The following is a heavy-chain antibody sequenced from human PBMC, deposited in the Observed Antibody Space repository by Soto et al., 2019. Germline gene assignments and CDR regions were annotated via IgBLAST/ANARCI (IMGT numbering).Heavy chain of an antibody. D-gene: IGHD2-2*02. J-gene: IGHJ5*02. CDR3: ARSWGVYCSSTSCYSPWFDP. V-gene: IGHV3-48*03. CDR1: GFTFSSYE. CDR2: ISSSASTI. Sequence: PGGSRRLSCAASGFTFSSYEMNWVRQAPGKGLEWVSSISSSASTIYYADSVKGRFTISRDNAKNSLYLQMNSLRAEDTAVYYCARSWGVYCSSTSCYSPWFDPWGQGTLVTVSS.